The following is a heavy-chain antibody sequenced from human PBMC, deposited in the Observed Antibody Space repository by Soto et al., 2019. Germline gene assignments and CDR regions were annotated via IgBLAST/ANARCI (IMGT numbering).Heavy chain of an antibody. CDR2: ISYDGSNK. J-gene: IGHJ4*02. V-gene: IGHV3-30-3*01. Sequence: QVQLVESGGGVVQPGRSLRLSCAASGFTFSSYAMHWVRQAPGKGLEWVAVISYDGSNKYYADSVKGRFTISRDNSKNTLYLQMNSLRAEDTAVYYCASGEGPPDITMIVMVITQFEYWGQGTLVTVSS. CDR1: GFTFSSYA. CDR3: ASGEGPPDITMIVMVITQFEY. D-gene: IGHD3-22*01.